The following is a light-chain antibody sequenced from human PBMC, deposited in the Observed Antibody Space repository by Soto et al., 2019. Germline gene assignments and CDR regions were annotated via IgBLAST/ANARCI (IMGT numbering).Light chain of an antibody. J-gene: IGKJ1*01. Sequence: EVVLTQSPGTLSLSPGERATLSCSASQSVSNNYLAWYQQKPGQAPRLLIYGASNRATGIPDRFSGSGSGTDFTLTISRLDPEDFAVYYCQQYGSSGTFGQGAKVDIK. CDR2: GAS. CDR1: QSVSNNY. CDR3: QQYGSSGT. V-gene: IGKV3-20*01.